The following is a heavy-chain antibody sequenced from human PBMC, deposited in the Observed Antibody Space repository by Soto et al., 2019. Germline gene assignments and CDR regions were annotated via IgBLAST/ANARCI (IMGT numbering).Heavy chain of an antibody. D-gene: IGHD7-27*01. J-gene: IGHJ6*02. CDR1: GGTFNIYN. CDR3: ARDETGDSYYYYYGMAV. Sequence: QVQLVQSGAEVKKPGSSVKVSCKASGGTFNIYNINWVLQAPGQGLEWMGGILPIFGTTNYAQRFQGRLTIIADDSTSTAYMELSSLRSADTAVYYCARDETGDSYYYYYGMAVWGQGTTVTVTS. V-gene: IGHV1-69*01. CDR2: ILPIFGTT.